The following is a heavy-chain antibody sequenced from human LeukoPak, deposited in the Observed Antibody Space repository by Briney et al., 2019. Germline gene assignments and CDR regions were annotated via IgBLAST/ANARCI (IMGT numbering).Heavy chain of an antibody. CDR2: ISSSSSYI. V-gene: IGHV3-21*01. CDR1: GFTFSSYS. J-gene: IGHJ4*02. D-gene: IGHD1-26*01. Sequence: GGSLRLSCAASGFTFSSYSMNRVRQAPGKGLEWVSSISSSSSYIYYADSVKGRFTISRDNAKNSMYLQMNSLRAEDTAVYYCARGLWELPYYFDYWGQGTLVTVSS. CDR3: ARGLWELPYYFDY.